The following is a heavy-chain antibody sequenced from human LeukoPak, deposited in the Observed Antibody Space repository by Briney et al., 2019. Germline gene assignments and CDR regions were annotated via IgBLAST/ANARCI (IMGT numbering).Heavy chain of an antibody. CDR3: ANLYNSGSYFGH. CDR2: FYYSGNT. D-gene: IGHD3-10*01. Sequence: SETLSLTCAVYGGFFSGYYWSWIRQPPGKGLEWIGTFYYSGNTYYNPSLKSRVTISVDTSKNQFSLILSSVTAADTAVYYCANLYNSGSYFGHWGQGALITVSS. V-gene: IGHV4-34*01. CDR1: GGFFSGYY. J-gene: IGHJ4*02.